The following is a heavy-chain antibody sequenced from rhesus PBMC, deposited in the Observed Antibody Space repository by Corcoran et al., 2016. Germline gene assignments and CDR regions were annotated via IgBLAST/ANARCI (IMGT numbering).Heavy chain of an antibody. CDR1: GGSFSGYY. Sequence: QVQLQESGPGLVKPSETLSLTCAVSGGSFSGYYWGWIRQPPGKGLEWIGYISGSRGSTDYNPALKSRVTISTDTSKNQFSLKVNSVTAADTAVYYCAAIAAAGGDYFEFWGQGALVTVSS. CDR2: ISGSRGST. D-gene: IGHD6-25*01. CDR3: AAIAAAGGDYFEF. J-gene: IGHJ1*01. V-gene: IGHV4-165*01.